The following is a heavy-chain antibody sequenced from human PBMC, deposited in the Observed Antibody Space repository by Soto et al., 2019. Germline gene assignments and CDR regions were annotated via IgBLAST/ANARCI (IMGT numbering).Heavy chain of an antibody. CDR2: IYYSGST. CDR3: ARFRVPHSYYYGMDV. V-gene: IGHV4-59*08. CDR1: GSSISSFF. J-gene: IGHJ6*02. Sequence: PSETLSLTCTVSGSSISSFFWSWILQPPRKGLERIGYIYYSGSTNYSPSLKSRVTIALGTSKNQFSLKLSSVTAADTAVYYCARFRVPHSYYYGMDVWGQGTTVT.